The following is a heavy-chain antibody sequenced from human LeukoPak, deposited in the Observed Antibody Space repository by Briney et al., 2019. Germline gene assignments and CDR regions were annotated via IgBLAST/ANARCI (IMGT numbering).Heavy chain of an antibody. CDR1: EFTFSGYD. CDR3: ARGVSGWYGAFDY. CDR2: ISSSGGII. Sequence: GGSLRLSCAASEFTFSGYDMHWVRQAPGKGLEWVSCISSSGGIIYYADSVKGRFTISRDNSKNTLYLHMNSLRAEDTAVYYCARGVSGWYGAFDYWGQGTLVTVSS. V-gene: IGHV3-48*01. D-gene: IGHD6-19*01. J-gene: IGHJ4*02.